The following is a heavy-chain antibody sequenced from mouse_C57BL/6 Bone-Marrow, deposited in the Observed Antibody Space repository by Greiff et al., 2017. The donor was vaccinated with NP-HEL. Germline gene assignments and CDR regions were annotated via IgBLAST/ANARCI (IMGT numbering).Heavy chain of an antibody. CDR2: INPNNGGT. J-gene: IGHJ2*01. CDR1: GYTFTDYN. Sequence: VQLQQSGPELVKPGDSVKISCKASGYTFTDYNMAWVKQSHGKSLEWIGAINPNNGGTIYNQKFKGKATLTVDKSSSTAYMQRRSLTSEDMAVYYCARKGYSNDFDCWGKGTTLTVAS. V-gene: IGHV1-18*01. CDR3: ARKGYSNDFDC.